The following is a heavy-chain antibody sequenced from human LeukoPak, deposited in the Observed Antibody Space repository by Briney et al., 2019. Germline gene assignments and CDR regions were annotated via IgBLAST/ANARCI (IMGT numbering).Heavy chain of an antibody. J-gene: IGHJ4*02. Sequence: GGSLRLSCAASGFTFSSYGMTWVRQAPGKGLEWVSGITGSGDYTNYADSVKGRFTISRDNSKNTLYLQMNSLRAEDTAVYYCARGDYWGQGTLVTVSS. D-gene: IGHD3-16*01. CDR1: GFTFSSYG. CDR2: ITGSGDYT. CDR3: ARGDY. V-gene: IGHV3-23*01.